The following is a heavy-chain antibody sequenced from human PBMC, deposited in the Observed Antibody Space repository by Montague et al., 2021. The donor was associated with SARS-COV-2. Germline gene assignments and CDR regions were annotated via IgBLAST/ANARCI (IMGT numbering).Heavy chain of an antibody. CDR3: ARGGYSYGTDYYYYYGMDV. CDR2: ISSSSSYI. D-gene: IGHD5-18*01. J-gene: IGHJ6*02. CDR1: VFTFSSYS. Sequence: SRRVSCAASVFTFSSYSMNWVRQAPGKGLEWVSSISSSSSYIYYSDSVKGRFTISRDNAKNSLYLQMNSLRAEDTAVYYCARGGYSYGTDYYYYYGMDVWGQGTTVTVSS. V-gene: IGHV3-21*01.